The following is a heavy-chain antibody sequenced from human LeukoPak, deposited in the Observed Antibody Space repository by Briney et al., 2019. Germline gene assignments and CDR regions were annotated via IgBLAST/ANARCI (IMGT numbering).Heavy chain of an antibody. CDR3: ARRPIVVVVAATNYFDY. J-gene: IGHJ4*02. CDR2: IYYSGST. V-gene: IGHV4-39*01. CDR1: GGSISSSSYY. D-gene: IGHD2-15*01. Sequence: PSQTLSLTCTVSGGSISSSSYYWGWIRQPPGKGLEWIGSIYYSGSTYYNPSLKSRVTISVDTSKNQFSLKLSSVTAADTAVYYCARRPIVVVVAATNYFDYWGQGTLVTVSS.